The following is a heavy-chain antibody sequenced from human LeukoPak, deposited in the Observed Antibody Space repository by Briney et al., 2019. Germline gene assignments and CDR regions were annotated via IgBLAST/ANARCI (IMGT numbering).Heavy chain of an antibody. D-gene: IGHD4-17*01. J-gene: IGHJ4*02. V-gene: IGHV4-59*01. CDR2: IYYSGST. CDR3: ARDYGES. Sequence: SETLSLTCTVSGGSINNNYWSWMRQPPGKGLEWIGYIYYSGSTNYNPSLKSRVTISVDTSKNQFSLKLSSVTAADTAVYYCARDYGESWGQGTLVTVSS. CDR1: GGSINNNY.